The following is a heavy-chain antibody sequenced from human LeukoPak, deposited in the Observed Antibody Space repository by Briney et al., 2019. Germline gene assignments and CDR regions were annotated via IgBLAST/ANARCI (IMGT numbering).Heavy chain of an antibody. CDR3: ARDRQQLGFRIAEYFQH. CDR1: GFTFSSYS. D-gene: IGHD6-13*01. J-gene: IGHJ1*01. V-gene: IGHV3-21*01. Sequence: GGSLRLSCAASGFTFSSYSMNWVRQAPGKGLEWVSSISSSSSYIYYADSVKGRFTISRDNAKNSLYLQMNSLRAEDTAAYYCARDRQQLGFRIAEYFQHWGQGTLVTVSS. CDR2: ISSSSSYI.